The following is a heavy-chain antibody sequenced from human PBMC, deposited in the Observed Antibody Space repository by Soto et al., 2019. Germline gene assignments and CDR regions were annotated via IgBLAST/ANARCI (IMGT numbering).Heavy chain of an antibody. CDR1: GGTISSSVYY. V-gene: IGHV4-31*11. Sequence: PSGTLALTCAVSGGTISSSVYYWCCIRQHPGKGLEWIGYIYYSGSTYYNPSLKSRVTISVDTSKNQFSLKLSSVTAADTAVYYCARDLHQLLWFGELTAWFDPWGQGTLVTVSS. CDR3: ARDLHQLLWFGELTAWFDP. CDR2: IYYSGST. J-gene: IGHJ5*02. D-gene: IGHD3-10*01.